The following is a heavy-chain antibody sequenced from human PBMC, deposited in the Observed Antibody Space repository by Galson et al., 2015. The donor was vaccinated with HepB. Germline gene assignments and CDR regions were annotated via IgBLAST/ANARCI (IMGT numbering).Heavy chain of an antibody. J-gene: IGHJ4*02. CDR1: GYTFTSYA. CDR2: INAGNGNT. CDR3: ARGGGYCSSTSCRGFGY. V-gene: IGHV1-3*01. D-gene: IGHD2-2*01. Sequence: SVKVSCKASGYTFTSYAMHWVRQAPGQRLEWMGWINAGNGNTKYSQKFQGRVTIARDTSASTAYMELSSLRSEDTAVYYCARGGGYCSSTSCRGFGYWGQGTLVTVSS.